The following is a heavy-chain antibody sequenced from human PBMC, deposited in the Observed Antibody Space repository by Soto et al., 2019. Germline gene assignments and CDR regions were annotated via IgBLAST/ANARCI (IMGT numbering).Heavy chain of an antibody. J-gene: IGHJ4*02. Sequence: EMQLLESGGGFVQPGGSLRLSCAASGFTFSDYHMEWVRQAPGTGLEWIGRARNDPRARTTHHAASVRGRFTTSRDDSKNSLYLQMNSLKTEDTAVYYCVSSLQYWGQGTLVTVSS. V-gene: IGHV3-72*01. CDR2: ARNDPRARTT. CDR3: VSSLQY. CDR1: GFTFSDYH.